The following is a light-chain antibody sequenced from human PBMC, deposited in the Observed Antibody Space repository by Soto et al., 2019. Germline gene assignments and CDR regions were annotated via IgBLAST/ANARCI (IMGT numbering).Light chain of an antibody. CDR3: QQYNNYPRT. Sequence: IQMTQSPTTLSASIPDRVTITCRASESIRTWLAWYQHKPGKAPKFLIYDASTLESGVPSRFSGSGSGTEFTLTISSLQPDDFATYYCQQYNNYPRTFGQGTKVDNK. J-gene: IGKJ1*01. CDR2: DAS. CDR1: ESIRTW. V-gene: IGKV1-5*01.